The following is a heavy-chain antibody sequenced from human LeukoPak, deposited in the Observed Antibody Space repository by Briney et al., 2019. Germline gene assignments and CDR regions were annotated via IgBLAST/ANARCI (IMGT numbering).Heavy chain of an antibody. V-gene: IGHV1-3*03. CDR2: INAGNGNT. CDR1: GYTFTSYA. J-gene: IGHJ6*03. D-gene: IGHD5-24*01. Sequence: ASVKVSCKASGYTFTSYAMHWVRQAPGQRLEWMGWINAGNGNTKYSQEFQGRVTITRDTSASTAYMELSSLRSEDMAVYYCAREGRGYYYYYMDVWGKETTVTVSS. CDR3: AREGRGYYYYYMDV.